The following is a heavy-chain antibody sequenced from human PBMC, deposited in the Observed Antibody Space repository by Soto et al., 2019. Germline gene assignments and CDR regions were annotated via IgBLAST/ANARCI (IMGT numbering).Heavy chain of an antibody. Sequence: QVQLVQSGAEVKKPGSSVKVTCKASGGTLSSYAISWVRQAPGQGLEWMGGIIPIFGTANYAQKFQGRVTITADESTSTAYMELSSLRSEDTAVYYCARVTRVDGYKRLGLNGWFDPWGQGTLVTVSS. CDR3: ARVTRVDGYKRLGLNGWFDP. D-gene: IGHD5-12*01. CDR2: IIPIFGTA. V-gene: IGHV1-69*12. CDR1: GGTLSSYA. J-gene: IGHJ5*02.